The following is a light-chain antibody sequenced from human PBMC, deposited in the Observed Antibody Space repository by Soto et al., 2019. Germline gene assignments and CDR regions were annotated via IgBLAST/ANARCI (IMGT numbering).Light chain of an antibody. CDR3: QQYESTPPT. V-gene: IGKV4-1*01. CDR1: QSVLYSSNNKNY. CDR2: WAS. J-gene: IGKJ2*01. Sequence: DIVMTQSPDSLAVSLGERATINRKSSQSVLYSSNNKNYLAWYQQRPGQPPKLLIYWASTRESGVPDRFSGSGSGTDFTLTITSLQAADVAVYYCQQYESTPPTFGQGTKLEIK.